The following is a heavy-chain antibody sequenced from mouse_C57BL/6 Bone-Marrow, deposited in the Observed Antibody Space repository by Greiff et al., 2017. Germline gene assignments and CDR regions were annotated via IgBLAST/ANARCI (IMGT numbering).Heavy chain of an antibody. CDR1: GFSLTSYG. D-gene: IGHD1-1*02. Sequence: VKLMESGPGLVQPSQSLSITCTVSGFSLTSYGVHWVRQSPGKGLEWLGVIWRGGSTDYNAAFMSRLSITKDNSKSQVFFKMNSLQADDTAIYYCAKNSGLWTWFAYWGQGTLVTVSA. J-gene: IGHJ3*01. CDR3: AKNSGLWTWFAY. V-gene: IGHV2-5*01. CDR2: IWRGGST.